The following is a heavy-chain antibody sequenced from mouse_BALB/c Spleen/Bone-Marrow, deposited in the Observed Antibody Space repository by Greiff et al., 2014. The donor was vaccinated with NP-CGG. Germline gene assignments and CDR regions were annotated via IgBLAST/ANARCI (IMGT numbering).Heavy chain of an antibody. J-gene: IGHJ4*01. CDR1: GYTFTSYW. CDR3: TREVRRYAMDY. V-gene: IGHV1S22*01. Sequence: LQQSGSELVRPGASVTLSCKASGYTFTSYWMHWVKQRPGQGLEWIGNIYPGSGSTNYDEKFKSKATLTVDTSSSTAYMQLSSLTSEDSAVYYCTREVRRYAMDYWGQGTSVTVAS. CDR2: IYPGSGST. D-gene: IGHD2-14*01.